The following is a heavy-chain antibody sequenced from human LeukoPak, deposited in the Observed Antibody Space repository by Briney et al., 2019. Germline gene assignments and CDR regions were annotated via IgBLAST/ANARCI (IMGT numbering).Heavy chain of an antibody. CDR2: FYYGGNT. CDR1: GGSISSYY. D-gene: IGHD1-26*01. CDR3: ARHKIVGATTVDY. Sequence: PSETLSLTCTVSGGSISSYYWSWIRQPAGKGLEWIGSFYYGGNTYYNPSLKSRVTISVDTSKNQFSLKLSSVTATDTAVYYCARHKIVGATTVDYWGQGTLVTVSS. V-gene: IGHV4-59*05. J-gene: IGHJ4*02.